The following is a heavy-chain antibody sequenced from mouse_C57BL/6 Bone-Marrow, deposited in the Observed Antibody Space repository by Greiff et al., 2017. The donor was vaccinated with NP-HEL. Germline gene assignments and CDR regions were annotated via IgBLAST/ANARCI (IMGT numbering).Heavy chain of an antibody. V-gene: IGHV5-17*01. Sequence: EVMLVESGGGLVKPGGSLKLSCAASGFTFSDYGMHWVRQAPEKGLEWVAYISSGSSTIYYADTVKGRFTLSRDNAKNTLFLQMTSLRSEDTAMYYCASPYFDVWGTGTTVTVSS. CDR3: ASPYFDV. CDR1: GFTFSDYG. J-gene: IGHJ1*03. CDR2: ISSGSSTI.